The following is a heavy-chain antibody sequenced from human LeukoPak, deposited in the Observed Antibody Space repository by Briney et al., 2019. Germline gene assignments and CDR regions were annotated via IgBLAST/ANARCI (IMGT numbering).Heavy chain of an antibody. CDR2: IYTSGNT. CDR3: ARDHSYGYVDY. Sequence: PSETLSLTCTVSGGSISSGSYYWSWIRQPAGKALEWIGRIYTSGNTNYNPSLKSRVTISLDMSKNQFSLMLNSVTAADTAVYYCARDHSYGYVDYWGQGTLVTVSS. CDR1: GGSISSGSYY. D-gene: IGHD5-18*01. V-gene: IGHV4-61*02. J-gene: IGHJ4*02.